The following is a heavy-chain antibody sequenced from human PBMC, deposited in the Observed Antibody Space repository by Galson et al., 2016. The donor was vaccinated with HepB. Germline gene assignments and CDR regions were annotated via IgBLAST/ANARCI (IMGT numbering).Heavy chain of an antibody. V-gene: IGHV3-9*01. CDR3: AKDMGGYGVHSFDH. D-gene: IGHD5/OR15-5a*01. J-gene: IGHJ4*02. Sequence: SLRLSCAASGFTFDDYAMQWVRQTPGKGLEWVSGLSWKNITVGYADSVKGRFSISRDNAKKSLYLQMDSLRPEDTAFYYCAKDMGGYGVHSFDHWGQGILATVSS. CDR2: LSWKNITV. CDR1: GFTFDDYA.